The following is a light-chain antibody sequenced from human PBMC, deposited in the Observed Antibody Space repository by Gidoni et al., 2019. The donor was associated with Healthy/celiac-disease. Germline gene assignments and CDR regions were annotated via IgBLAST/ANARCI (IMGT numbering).Light chain of an antibody. CDR2: KAS. CDR3: QQYNSYSYT. CDR1: QSISSW. J-gene: IGKJ2*01. V-gene: IGKV1-5*03. Sequence: DIHMTQSPSTLSASVGDRVTINCRASQSISSWLAWYQQKPGKAPKILIYKASSLESGVPSRFSGSGSGTEFTLTISSLQPDDFATYYCQQYNSYSYTFGQXTKLEIK.